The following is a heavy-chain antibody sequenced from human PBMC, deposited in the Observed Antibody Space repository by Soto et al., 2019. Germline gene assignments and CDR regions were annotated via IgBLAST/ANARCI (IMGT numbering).Heavy chain of an antibody. Sequence: QVHLVQSGAEVKKPGASVKVSCKASGYTFTGYDLHWMRQAPGQRLEWMGWINAGNGYTESSTKLQDGVTSIRDTPASTTYMELSSLRSEDTAVYYCARYRTSGGLRHFDYWGQGTLVTVSP. V-gene: IGHV1-3*01. J-gene: IGHJ4*02. D-gene: IGHD5-12*01. CDR1: GYTFTGYD. CDR2: INAGNGYT. CDR3: ARYRTSGGLRHFDY.